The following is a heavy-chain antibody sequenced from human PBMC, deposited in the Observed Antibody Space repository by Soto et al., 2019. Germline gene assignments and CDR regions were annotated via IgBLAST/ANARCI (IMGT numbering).Heavy chain of an antibody. J-gene: IGHJ6*03. CDR1: GDSVSSNSAA. V-gene: IGHV6-1*01. CDR3: ARVPTNEENYYYYYMDV. CDR2: TYYRSKWYN. Sequence: PSQTLSLTCAISGDSVSSNSAAWNWIRQSPSRGLEWLGRTYYRSKWYNDYAVSVKSRITINPDTSKNQFSLQLNSVTPEDTAVYYCARVPTNEENYYYYYMDVWGKGTTVTVSS.